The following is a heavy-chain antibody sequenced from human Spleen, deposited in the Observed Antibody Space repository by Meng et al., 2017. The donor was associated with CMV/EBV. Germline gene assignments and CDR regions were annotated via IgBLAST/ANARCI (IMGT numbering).Heavy chain of an antibody. J-gene: IGHJ5*02. CDR1: YTFTGYY. CDR2: INPNSGGT. Sequence: YTFTGYYMTGVRQAPGQGLEWMGWINPNSGGTNYAQKFQGRVTMTRDTSISTAYMELSRLRSDDTAVYYCARDPPLVPAAGRYWFDPWGQGTLVTVSS. V-gene: IGHV1-2*02. D-gene: IGHD2-2*01. CDR3: ARDPPLVPAAGRYWFDP.